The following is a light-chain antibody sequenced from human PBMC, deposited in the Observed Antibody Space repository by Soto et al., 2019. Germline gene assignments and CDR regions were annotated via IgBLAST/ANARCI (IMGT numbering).Light chain of an antibody. CDR1: QSVGNNY. J-gene: IGKJ4*01. Sequence: EIVLTQSPGTLSLSPGERATLSCRASQSVGNNYLAWYQQKPGQAPRLLIYDASSRATGIPDRFSGSVSGTDLTLTISRLELEDFAVYYCQQYGTSLLTFGGGTKVEIK. CDR3: QQYGTSLLT. V-gene: IGKV3-20*01. CDR2: DAS.